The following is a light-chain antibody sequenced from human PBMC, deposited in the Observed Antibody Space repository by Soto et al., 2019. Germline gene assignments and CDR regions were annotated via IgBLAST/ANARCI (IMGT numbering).Light chain of an antibody. CDR2: EVS. J-gene: IGLJ1*01. Sequence: QSALTQPPSASGSPGQSATISCTGTSSDVGDYNFVSWYQQHPGKAPKLMIYEVSERPSGVPDRFSGSKSGNTASLTVSGLQAEDEADYYCSSFSGSNNYVFGTGTKLTVL. CDR3: SSFSGSNNYV. CDR1: SSDVGDYNF. V-gene: IGLV2-8*01.